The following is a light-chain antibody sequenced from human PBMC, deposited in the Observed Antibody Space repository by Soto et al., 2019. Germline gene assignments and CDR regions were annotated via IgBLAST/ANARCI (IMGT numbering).Light chain of an antibody. CDR2: GAS. CDR3: QQYVSSSCT. CDR1: QSVSSSY. V-gene: IGKV3-20*01. Sequence: EIVLTQSPGTLSLSPGERATLSCRASQSVSSSYLAWYQQKPGQAPRLLIYGASSRATGIPDRFSGSGSGTAFTLTISRLEPEEFAVDYCQQYVSSSCTFGQGTKVEIK. J-gene: IGKJ1*01.